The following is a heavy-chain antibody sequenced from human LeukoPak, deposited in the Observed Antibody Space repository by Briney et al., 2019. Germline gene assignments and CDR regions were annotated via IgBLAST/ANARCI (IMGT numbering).Heavy chain of an antibody. Sequence: PGGSLRLSCAASGFTFSSYAMSWVRQAPGKGLEGVSAISGSGGSTYYADSVKGRLTISRDNSKNTLYLQMNSLRAEDTAVYYCVKDQIYSADFWSGYPKGANACDIWGQGTMVTVSS. J-gene: IGHJ3*02. CDR3: VKDQIYSADFWSGYPKGANACDI. V-gene: IGHV3-23*01. D-gene: IGHD3-3*01. CDR2: ISGSGGST. CDR1: GFTFSSYA.